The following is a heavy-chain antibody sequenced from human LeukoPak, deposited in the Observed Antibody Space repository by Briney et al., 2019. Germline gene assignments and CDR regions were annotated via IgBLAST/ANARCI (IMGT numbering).Heavy chain of an antibody. CDR3: ARTYDSSGYSQAYFDY. V-gene: IGHV1-69*04. CDR1: GGTFSSYA. Sequence: ASVKVSCKASGGTFSSYAISWVRQAPGQGLEWMGRIIPILGIANYAQKFQGRVTITADKSTSAAYMELSSPRSEDTAVYYCARTYDSSGYSQAYFDYWGQGTLVTVSS. D-gene: IGHD3-22*01. CDR2: IIPILGIA. J-gene: IGHJ4*02.